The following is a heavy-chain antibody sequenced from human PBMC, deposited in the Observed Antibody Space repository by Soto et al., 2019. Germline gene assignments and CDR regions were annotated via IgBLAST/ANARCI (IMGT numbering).Heavy chain of an antibody. V-gene: IGHV4-61*03. Sequence: PSETLSLTCTVFGASVSSGTYYWSWIRQAPGKGLEWVGHIYYTGSTNYNHSLNNRVTISVDTSKNHFSLQLTSVTAADTAVYYCARGAGFSYASTWFDIWGQGTLVTVSS. J-gene: IGHJ5*02. CDR2: IYYTGST. CDR1: GASVSSGTYY. CDR3: ARGAGFSYASTWFDI. D-gene: IGHD5-18*01.